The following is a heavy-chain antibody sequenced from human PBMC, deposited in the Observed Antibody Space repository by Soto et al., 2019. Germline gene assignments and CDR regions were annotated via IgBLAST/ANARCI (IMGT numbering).Heavy chain of an antibody. J-gene: IGHJ6*04. CDR3: VKRIVGTMGHAFDV. CDR1: GFTFSDFH. D-gene: IGHD1-26*01. Sequence: QVQLVESGGGLVKPGGSLRLSCAASGFTFSDFHMIWVRQAPGKGLECISYISRGGSTVSYADSVQGRFTISRDNAKNSLYLQLDSLGGEDTAVYYCVKRIVGTMGHAFDVWGEGTAVTISP. CDR2: ISRGGSTV. V-gene: IGHV3-11*04.